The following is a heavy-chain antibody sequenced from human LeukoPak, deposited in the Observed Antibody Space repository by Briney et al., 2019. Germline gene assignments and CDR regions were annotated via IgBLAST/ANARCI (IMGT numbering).Heavy chain of an antibody. CDR3: ARGRAAADDY. CDR2: IYYSGST. D-gene: IGHD6-13*01. Sequence: SETLSLTCAVYGGSFSGYYWSWIRQPPGKGLEWIGYIYYSGSTNYNPSLKSRVTISVDTSKNQFSLKLSSVTAADTAVYYCARGRAAADDYWGQGTLVTVSS. CDR1: GGSFSGYY. J-gene: IGHJ4*02. V-gene: IGHV4-59*01.